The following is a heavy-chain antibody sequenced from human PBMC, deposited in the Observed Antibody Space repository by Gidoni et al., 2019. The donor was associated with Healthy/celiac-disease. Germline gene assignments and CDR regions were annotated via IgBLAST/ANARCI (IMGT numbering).Heavy chain of an antibody. CDR1: GFTFSNYN. CDR2: VSSSSSYI. V-gene: IGHV3-21*01. CDR3: ARDGPKGDGFDI. Sequence: EVQVVESGGGLVKPGGSLRLSCAASGFTFSNYNMNWVRQAPETGLEWVSFVSSSSSYIYYADSVKGRFTISRDNAKNSLYLQMNSLRAEDTAVYYCARDGPKGDGFDIWGQGTMVTVSS. J-gene: IGHJ3*02.